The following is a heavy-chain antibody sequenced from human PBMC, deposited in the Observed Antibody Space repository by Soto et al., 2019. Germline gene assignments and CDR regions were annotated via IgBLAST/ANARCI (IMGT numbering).Heavy chain of an antibody. CDR1: GGSISSDGYS. J-gene: IGHJ4*02. V-gene: IGHV4-30-2*01. CDR3: ARRITVIYYFDN. CDR2: IYRSGST. D-gene: IGHD2-15*01. Sequence: SETLCLTCAVSGGSISSDGYSWSWIRQPPGKGLEWIGYIYRSGSTYYNSSLKSRVTISIDTSKTQFSLKLSSVTAADTAVYYCARRITVIYYFDNWGQGTPVTVSS.